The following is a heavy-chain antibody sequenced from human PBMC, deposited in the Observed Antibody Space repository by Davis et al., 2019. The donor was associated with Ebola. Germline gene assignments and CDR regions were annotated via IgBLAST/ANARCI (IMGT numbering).Heavy chain of an antibody. CDR1: GGSISGFY. D-gene: IGHD1-26*01. CDR3: TRSGSYRLNFDF. J-gene: IGHJ4*02. Sequence: SETLSLTCTPSGGSISGFYWSWVRQPPGKGLEWLGYIFSSGTTNYNHSLKSRVTMSVDTSKNLFSLRLSSVTAADTAVYYCTRSGSYRLNFDFWGQGTLVTVSS. V-gene: IGHV4-59*01. CDR2: IFSSGTT.